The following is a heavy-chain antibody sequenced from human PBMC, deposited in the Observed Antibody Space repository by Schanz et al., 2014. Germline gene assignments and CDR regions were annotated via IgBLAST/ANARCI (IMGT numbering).Heavy chain of an antibody. CDR1: GFTVSNNY. CDR2: IYSGGST. D-gene: IGHD6-6*01. J-gene: IGHJ6*02. V-gene: IGHV3-66*01. Sequence: VQLAESGGGLVQPGGSLRLSCAVSGFTVSNNYMNWVRQAPGKGLQWVSVIYSGGSTYYADSVKGRFTISRDNSKNTLYLQMNSLRAEDTAVYYCARGYSSSMDVWGQGTTVTVSS. CDR3: ARGYSSSMDV.